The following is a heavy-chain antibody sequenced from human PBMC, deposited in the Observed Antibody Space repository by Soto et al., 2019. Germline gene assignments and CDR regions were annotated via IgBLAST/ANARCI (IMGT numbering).Heavy chain of an antibody. CDR2: SHQRGNT. CDR3: ATRDSSSFY. V-gene: IGHV4-4*02. CDR1: VVSISSHDW. J-gene: IGHJ1*01. D-gene: IGHD6-13*01. Sequence: QVQLPESGTGLVKHSGTLSLTCAVSVVSISSHDWWIWVRQHPGKGLEWIGESHQRGNTNYNSSLESPATISVDQSKNHFSLKLSSVTVADTAVYYCATRDSSSFYWGPGTLVTVSS.